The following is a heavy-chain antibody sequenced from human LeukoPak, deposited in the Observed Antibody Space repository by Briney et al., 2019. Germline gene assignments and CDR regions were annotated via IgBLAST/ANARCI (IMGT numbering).Heavy chain of an antibody. CDR3: AKDLMRDRWFGES. D-gene: IGHD3-10*01. V-gene: IGHV3-30*02. J-gene: IGHJ5*02. CDR2: IRFDGNDK. CDR1: GLTFSSFG. Sequence: GGSLRLSCAASGLTFSSFGMTWVRQAPGKGLEWVEFIRFDGNDKFYADSVKGRFTISKDTSRNTLYLQMNSLRAEDTAVYYCAKDLMRDRWFGESWGQGTLVTVSS.